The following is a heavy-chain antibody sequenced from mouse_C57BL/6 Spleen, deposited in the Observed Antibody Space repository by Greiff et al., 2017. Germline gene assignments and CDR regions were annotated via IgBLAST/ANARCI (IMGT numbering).Heavy chain of an antibody. J-gene: IGHJ4*01. CDR3: ARGIITTVVATKEDAMDY. CDR1: GYTFTDYN. CDR2: INPNNGGT. Sequence: VHVKQSGPELVKPGASVKIPCKASGYTFTDYNMDWVKQSHGKSLEWIGDINPNNGGTIYNQKFKGKATLTVDKSSSTAYMELRSLTSEDTAVYYCARGIITTVVATKEDAMDYWGQGTSVTVSS. V-gene: IGHV1-18*01. D-gene: IGHD1-1*01.